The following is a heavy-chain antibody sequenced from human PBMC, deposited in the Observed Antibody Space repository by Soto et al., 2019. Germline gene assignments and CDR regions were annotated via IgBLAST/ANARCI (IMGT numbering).Heavy chain of an antibody. CDR3: AKRRRYDILTGSSVDY. CDR2: ISGSGGST. J-gene: IGHJ4*02. D-gene: IGHD3-9*01. V-gene: IGHV3-23*01. Sequence: SGGSLRLSCAASGFTFSNFAMSWVRQAPGKGLEWLSAISGSGGSTYYADSVKGRFTISRDNSKNTLYLQMNSLRAEDTAVYYCAKRRRYDILTGSSVDYWGQGTLVTVSS. CDR1: GFTFSNFA.